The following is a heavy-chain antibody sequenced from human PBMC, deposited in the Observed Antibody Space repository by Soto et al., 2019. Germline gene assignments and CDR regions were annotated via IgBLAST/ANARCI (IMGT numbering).Heavy chain of an antibody. Sequence: EVQLVESGGGLVKPGGSLRLSCAASGYTLSSAWMNWVRQAPGKGLERVGRIKTKTACGTTGSAEPVKGRFTISRDDSENPLYLQMNSLTTEDTAVYYCTRGIVSDYWGQGTLVTVSS. D-gene: IGHD3-16*01. CDR1: GYTLSSAW. V-gene: IGHV3-15*07. CDR2: IKTKTACGTT. J-gene: IGHJ4*02. CDR3: TRGIVSDY.